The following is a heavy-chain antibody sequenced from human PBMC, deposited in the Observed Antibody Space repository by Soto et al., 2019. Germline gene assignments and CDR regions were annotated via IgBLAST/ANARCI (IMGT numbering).Heavy chain of an antibody. CDR2: ISYDGSNK. CDR3: ARASYDSSXYSYYFDY. Sequence: PGGSLRLSCAASGFTFSSYAMHWVRQAPGKGLEWVAFISYDGSNKYYADSVKGRFTISRDNSKNTLYLQMNSRRAEDTAVYYCARASYDSSXYSYYFDYWGQGTLVIVSS. J-gene: IGHJ4*02. CDR1: GFTFSSYA. D-gene: IGHD3-22*01. V-gene: IGHV3-30-3*01.